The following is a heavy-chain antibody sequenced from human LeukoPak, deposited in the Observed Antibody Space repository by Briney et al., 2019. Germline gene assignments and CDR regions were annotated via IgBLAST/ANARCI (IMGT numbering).Heavy chain of an antibody. Sequence: GGSLRLSCAASGFTFSSYAMSWVRQAPGKGLEWVSAISGSGGSTYYADSVKGRFTISRDNSKNTLYLQMNSLRAEDTAVYYCAKPPHPDIAAAGTGYFDYWGQGTLVTVSS. CDR3: AKPPHPDIAAAGTGYFDY. V-gene: IGHV3-23*01. CDR1: GFTFSSYA. J-gene: IGHJ4*02. CDR2: ISGSGGST. D-gene: IGHD6-13*01.